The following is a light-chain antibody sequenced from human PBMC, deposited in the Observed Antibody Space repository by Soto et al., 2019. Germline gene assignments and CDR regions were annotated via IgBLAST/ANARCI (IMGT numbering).Light chain of an antibody. J-gene: IGKJ3*01. Sequence: DIVMTQSPDSLAVSLGERATINCKSSQSVLYSSNNKNYLAWYQQKPGQPPTLLIYWASTRESGVPDRFSGSGSGTDFTLTISSLQAEDVAVYYCQQYYSTPITCGPGTKVDIK. CDR1: QSVLYSSNNKNY. V-gene: IGKV4-1*01. CDR2: WAS. CDR3: QQYYSTPIT.